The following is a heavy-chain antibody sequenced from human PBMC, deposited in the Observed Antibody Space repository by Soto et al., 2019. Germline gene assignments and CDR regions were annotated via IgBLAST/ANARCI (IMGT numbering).Heavy chain of an antibody. Sequence: ASLKVSCKASGYTFTSYAMHWVRQAPGQRLEWMGWINAGNGNTKYSQKFQGRVTITRDTSASTAYMELSSLRSEDTAVYYCARGVCSSTSCYGWFDPWGQGTLVTVSS. J-gene: IGHJ5*02. CDR1: GYTFTSYA. CDR2: INAGNGNT. V-gene: IGHV1-3*01. CDR3: ARGVCSSTSCYGWFDP. D-gene: IGHD2-2*01.